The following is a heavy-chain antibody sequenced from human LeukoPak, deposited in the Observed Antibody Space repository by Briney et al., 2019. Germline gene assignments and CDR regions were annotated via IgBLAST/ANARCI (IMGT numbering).Heavy chain of an antibody. Sequence: GGSLRLSCAASGFTFSDFNMNWVRQAPGKGLEWVSYITNGGSTIHHADSVKGRFTISRDNAKKTLYLQMNSLRAEDTAVYYCARSIGLTGGGVDVWGQGTTVTVSS. CDR2: ITNGGSTI. J-gene: IGHJ6*02. D-gene: IGHD3-9*01. V-gene: IGHV3-11*01. CDR3: ARSIGLTGGGVDV. CDR1: GFTFSDFN.